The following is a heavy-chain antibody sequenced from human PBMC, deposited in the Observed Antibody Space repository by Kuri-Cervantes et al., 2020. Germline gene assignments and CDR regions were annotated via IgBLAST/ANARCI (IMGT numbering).Heavy chain of an antibody. CDR3: ARGVTTGYSSSWYQAHYYYYMYV. CDR2: IYYSGST. Sequence: GSLRLSCTVSGGSISSYYWSWIRQPPGKGLEWIGYIYYSGSTNYNPSLKSRVTISVDTSKNQFSLKLSSVTAADTAVYYCARGVTTGYSSSWYQAHYYYYMYVWGKGTTVTVSS. CDR1: GGSISSYY. V-gene: IGHV4-59*01. J-gene: IGHJ6*03. D-gene: IGHD6-13*01.